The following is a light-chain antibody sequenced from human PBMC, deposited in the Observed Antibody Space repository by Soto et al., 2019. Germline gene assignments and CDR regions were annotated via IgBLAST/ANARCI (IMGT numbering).Light chain of an antibody. CDR1: SSDVGDYNY. CDR2: EVS. CDR3: SSYTISNTLV. V-gene: IGLV2-14*01. Sequence: QAALTQPASVSGSPGQSITISCTGTSSDVGDYNYVSWYQQHPGKAPKLMIYEVSNRTSGVSNRFSGSKSGNTASLTISGLQAEDEADYYCSSYTISNTLVFGGGTKVTVL. J-gene: IGLJ3*02.